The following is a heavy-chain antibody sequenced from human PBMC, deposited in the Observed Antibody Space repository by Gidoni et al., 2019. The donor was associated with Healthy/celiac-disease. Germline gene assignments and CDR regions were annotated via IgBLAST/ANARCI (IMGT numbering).Heavy chain of an antibody. V-gene: IGHV4-30-4*01. J-gene: IGHJ6*03. Sequence: QVQLQESGPGLVKPSQTLSLTCTVSGGSISSGDYYWSWIRQPPGKGLEWIGYIYYSGSTYYNPSLKSRVTISVDTSKNQFSLKLSSVTAADTAVYYCARAQEAAPLHYYYYYMDVWGKGTTVTVSS. D-gene: IGHD6-6*01. CDR2: IYYSGST. CDR1: GGSISSGDYY. CDR3: ARAQEAAPLHYYYYYMDV.